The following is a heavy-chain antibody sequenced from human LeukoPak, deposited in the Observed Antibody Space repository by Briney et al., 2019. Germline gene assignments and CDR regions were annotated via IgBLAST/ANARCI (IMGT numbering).Heavy chain of an antibody. CDR1: GGSMSPYY. D-gene: IGHD3-22*01. Sequence: SETLSLTCTVSGGSMSPYYWSWIRQTPGKGLEWIGYTFTSGGTNYNPSLKSRVTISVDTSKNQVSLKLSSVTAADTAVYYCARHEGDTSGSYMYNWFDPWGQGTLVTVSS. V-gene: IGHV4-4*09. J-gene: IGHJ5*02. CDR3: ARHEGDTSGSYMYNWFDP. CDR2: TFTSGGT.